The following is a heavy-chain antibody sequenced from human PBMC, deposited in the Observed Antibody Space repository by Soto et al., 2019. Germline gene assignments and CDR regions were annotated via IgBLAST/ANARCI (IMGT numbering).Heavy chain of an antibody. D-gene: IGHD1-20*01. CDR2: ISGSGGST. V-gene: IGHV3-23*01. CDR1: GFTFSSYA. Sequence: VRLSCAASGFTFSSYAMSWVRQAPGKGLEWVSAISGSGGSTYYADSVTGRFTISRDNSKNTLYLQMNSLGAEDTAVYYCAKDCITRGPNYFDYWGQGTLVTVSS. J-gene: IGHJ4*02. CDR3: AKDCITRGPNYFDY.